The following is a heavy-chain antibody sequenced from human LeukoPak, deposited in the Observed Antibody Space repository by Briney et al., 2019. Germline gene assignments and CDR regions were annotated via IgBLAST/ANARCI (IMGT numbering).Heavy chain of an antibody. D-gene: IGHD2-2*01. J-gene: IGHJ4*02. CDR1: GFTISRYV. Sequence: GGSLRLSCAASGFTISRYVMSWVRQAPGRGLEWVSAISGSGGSTYYADSVKGRFIISRDNSKNTLYLQMNSLRAEDTAVYYCANFGCTSTSCLDYWGQGTLVTVSS. CDR2: ISGSGGST. V-gene: IGHV3-23*01. CDR3: ANFGCTSTSCLDY.